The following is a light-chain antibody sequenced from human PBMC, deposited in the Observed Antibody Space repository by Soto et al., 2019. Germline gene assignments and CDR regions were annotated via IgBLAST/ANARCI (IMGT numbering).Light chain of an antibody. CDR2: EST. V-gene: IGLV2-23*01. CDR1: GSALVNYNL. J-gene: IGLJ3*02. CDR3: CSCVSGSPFDVL. Sequence: QSALTQPASVSGSPGQSITISCTGTGSALVNYNLVSWYQQHPGQAPRLVIYESTKRPSGVSYRFSGSKSGNTASLTISGLHAEDEADYYCCSCVSGSPFDVLFGGGTKLTVL.